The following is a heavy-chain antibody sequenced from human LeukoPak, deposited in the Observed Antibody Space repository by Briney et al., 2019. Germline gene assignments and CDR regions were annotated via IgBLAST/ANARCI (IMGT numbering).Heavy chain of an antibody. D-gene: IGHD3-10*01. Sequence: GGSLRLSCAASGFTFSDYVMHWVRQAPGRGLEWVAVVSYDGSNQYYADSVKGRFTISRDNSKNTFYLQINSLRAEDTAVYYCARARGGTSLDYWGQGTLVTVSS. V-gene: IGHV3-30-3*01. CDR2: VSYDGSNQ. J-gene: IGHJ4*02. CDR3: ARARGGTSLDY. CDR1: GFTFSDYV.